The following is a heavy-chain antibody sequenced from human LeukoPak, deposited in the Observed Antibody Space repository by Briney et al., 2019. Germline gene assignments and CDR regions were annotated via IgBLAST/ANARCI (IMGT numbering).Heavy chain of an antibody. CDR1: GGSISSSSYY. D-gene: IGHD2-15*01. Sequence: SETLSLTCTVSGGSISSSSYYWGWIRQPPGEGLEWIGCIYYSGSTYYNPSLKSRVTISVDTSKNQFSLKLSSVTAADTAVYYCARDGSELYCSGGSCYSTYYDYWGQGTLVTVSS. CDR3: ARDGSELYCSGGSCYSTYYDY. V-gene: IGHV4-39*02. J-gene: IGHJ4*02. CDR2: IYYSGST.